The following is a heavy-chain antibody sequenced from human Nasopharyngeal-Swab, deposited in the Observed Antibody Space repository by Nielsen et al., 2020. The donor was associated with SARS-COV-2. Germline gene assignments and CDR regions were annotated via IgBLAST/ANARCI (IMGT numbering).Heavy chain of an antibody. CDR3: ARDAPAHYGAFY. V-gene: IGHV3-23*01. D-gene: IGHD4-17*01. CDR1: GFSFSTSV. J-gene: IGHJ4*02. CDR2: ISTSGDRT. Sequence: GGSLRLSCAASGFSFSTSVMTWVRQAPGKGLDWVSLISTSGDRTFYADSVKGRLTISRDSSKNTLYLQMDSLRGEDTAVYYCARDAPAHYGAFYWGRGTLVTVSS.